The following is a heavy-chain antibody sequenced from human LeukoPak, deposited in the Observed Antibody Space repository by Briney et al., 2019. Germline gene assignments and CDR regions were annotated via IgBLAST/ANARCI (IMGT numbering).Heavy chain of an antibody. Sequence: ASVKVSCKASGYTFTTYDINWVRQAPGQGLEWMGWINPNSGGTNYAQKFQGRVTMTRDTSISTAYMELSRLRSDDTAVYYCARDLLDSSGYYTTFGYWGQGTLVTVSS. D-gene: IGHD3-22*01. CDR1: GYTFTTYD. J-gene: IGHJ4*02. V-gene: IGHV1-2*02. CDR2: INPNSGGT. CDR3: ARDLLDSSGYYTTFGY.